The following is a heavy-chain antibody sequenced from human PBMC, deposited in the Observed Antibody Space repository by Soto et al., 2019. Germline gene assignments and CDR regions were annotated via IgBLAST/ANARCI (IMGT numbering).Heavy chain of an antibody. CDR3: ARTGDIVATGDGMDV. D-gene: IGHD5-12*01. V-gene: IGHV3-48*03. J-gene: IGHJ6*02. Sequence: EVQLVESGGGLVQPGGSLRLSCAASGFTFSSYEMNWVRQAPGKGLEWVSYISSSGSTIYYADSVKGRFTISRDNAQNPLYLQMNSLRAEDTAVYYCARTGDIVATGDGMDVWGQGTTVTVSS. CDR2: ISSSGSTI. CDR1: GFTFSSYE.